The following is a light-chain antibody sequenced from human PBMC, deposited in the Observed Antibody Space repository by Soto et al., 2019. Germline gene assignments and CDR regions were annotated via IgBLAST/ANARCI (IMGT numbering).Light chain of an antibody. CDR1: SSDVGGYNY. J-gene: IGLJ1*01. CDR3: SSYTSSSTRI. V-gene: IGLV2-14*01. CDR2: EVS. Sequence: QSALTQPASVSRSPGQSITISCTGTSSDVGGYNYVSWYQQHPGKAPKLMIYEVSNRPSGVSNRFSGSKSGNTASLTISGLQAEDEAVYYCSSYTSSSTRIFGTGTKLTVL.